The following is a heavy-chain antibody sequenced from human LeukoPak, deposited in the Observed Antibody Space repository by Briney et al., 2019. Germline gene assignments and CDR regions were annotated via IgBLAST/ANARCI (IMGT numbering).Heavy chain of an antibody. CDR3: ARAYFPGIAAAGTVY. V-gene: IGHV3-7*04. CDR1: GFSLSTYW. Sequence: GGSLRLSCVASGFSLSTYWMSWVRQAPGKGLEWVANIKQDGSEKYYVDSVKGRFTISRDNAKNSLYLQMNSLRAEDTAVYYCARAYFPGIAAAGTVYWGQGTLVTVSS. D-gene: IGHD6-13*01. J-gene: IGHJ4*02. CDR2: IKQDGSEK.